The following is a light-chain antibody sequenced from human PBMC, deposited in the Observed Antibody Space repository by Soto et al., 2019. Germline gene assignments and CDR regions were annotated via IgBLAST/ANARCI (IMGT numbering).Light chain of an antibody. Sequence: EIVLTQSPATLSLSPGERATLSCRASRSVGNNLAWYQKKPGQAPGLLIYAASTRATGIPARFSGSGSGTDFTLTISSLEPEDFAVYYCQQRSNWPPTFGGGTKVEIK. CDR3: QQRSNWPPT. V-gene: IGKV3-11*01. J-gene: IGKJ4*01. CDR2: AAS. CDR1: RSVGNN.